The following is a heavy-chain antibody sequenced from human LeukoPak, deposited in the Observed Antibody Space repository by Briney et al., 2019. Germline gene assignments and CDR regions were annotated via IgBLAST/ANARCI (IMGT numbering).Heavy chain of an antibody. D-gene: IGHD7-27*01. CDR1: GFTFSSYA. CDR3: TKTGGPWD. J-gene: IGHJ4*02. V-gene: IGHV3-23*01. Sequence: GGSLRLSCAASGFTFSSYAMSWIRQAPGKGLEWVSVIYSDGTSYYADSVKARFSISRDNSKNSLYLQMNSLRVEDTAMYYCTKTGGPWDWGQGTLVTVSS. CDR2: IYSDGTS.